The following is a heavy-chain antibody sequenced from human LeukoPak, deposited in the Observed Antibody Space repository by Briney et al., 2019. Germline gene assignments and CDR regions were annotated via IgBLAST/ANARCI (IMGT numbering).Heavy chain of an antibody. CDR3: ARYAVATNVGYYYYYGMDV. V-gene: IGHV4-34*01. J-gene: IGHJ6*02. CDR2: INHSGST. CDR1: GGSFSGYY. D-gene: IGHD5-12*01. Sequence: SETLSLTCAGYGGSFSGYYWSWIRQPPGKGLEWIGEINHSGSTNYNPSLKSRVTISVDTSKNQFSLKLSSVTAADTAVYYCARYAVATNVGYYYYYGMDVWGQGTTVTVSS.